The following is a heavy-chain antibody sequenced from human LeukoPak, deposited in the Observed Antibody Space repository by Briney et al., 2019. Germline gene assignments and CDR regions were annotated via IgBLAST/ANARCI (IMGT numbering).Heavy chain of an antibody. CDR2: ISYDGSNK. V-gene: IGHV3-30-3*01. CDR1: GFTFSSYA. CDR3: ARDSSLVAAAVARDIDY. J-gene: IGHJ4*02. D-gene: IGHD6-13*01. Sequence: GGSLRLSCAASGFTFSSYAMHWVRQAPGKGLEWVAVISYDGSNKYYADSVKGRFTISRDNSKNTLYLQMNSLRAEDTAEYYCARDSSLVAAAVARDIDYWGQGTLVTVSS.